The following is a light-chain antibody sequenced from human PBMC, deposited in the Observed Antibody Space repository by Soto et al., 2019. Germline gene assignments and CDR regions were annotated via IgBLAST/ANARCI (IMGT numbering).Light chain of an antibody. CDR3: QQYDNWPQT. Sequence: DIVMTQSPATLSVSPGERATLSCRASQSVSSNLAWYQQTPGQAPRLLIYGASTRATGIPARFSGSGSGTEFTLTISSLQSEDFAVYYCQQYDNWPQTFGQGTKVEIK. J-gene: IGKJ1*01. V-gene: IGKV3-15*01. CDR1: QSVSSN. CDR2: GAS.